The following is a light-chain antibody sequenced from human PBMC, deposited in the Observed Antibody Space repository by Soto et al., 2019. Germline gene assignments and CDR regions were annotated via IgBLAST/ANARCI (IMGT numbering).Light chain of an antibody. J-gene: IGKJ3*01. CDR3: QQYGSSLEVT. V-gene: IGKV3-20*01. CDR2: GAS. Sequence: EIVLTQSPGTLSLSPGERATLSCRASQSVSSSYLAWYQQKPGQAPRLLIYGASSRATGIPDRFSGSGSGTDFTRTISRLEPEDFAVYYCQQYGSSLEVTFGPGTKVDIK. CDR1: QSVSSSY.